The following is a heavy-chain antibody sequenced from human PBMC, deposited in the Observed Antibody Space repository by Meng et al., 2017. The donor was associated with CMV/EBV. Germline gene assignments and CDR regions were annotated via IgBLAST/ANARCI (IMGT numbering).Heavy chain of an antibody. CDR3: AKDGGAGYGGNSDWFDP. Sequence: FTFNNYAMSWVRQAQGKGLEWVSGIRYNGGSTYYADSVKGRFTISRDNSKNTLYLQMNSLRDEDTAVYYCAKDGGAGYGGNSDWFDPWGQGTLVTVSS. CDR1: FTFNNYA. J-gene: IGHJ5*02. CDR2: IRYNGGST. V-gene: IGHV3-23*01. D-gene: IGHD4-23*01.